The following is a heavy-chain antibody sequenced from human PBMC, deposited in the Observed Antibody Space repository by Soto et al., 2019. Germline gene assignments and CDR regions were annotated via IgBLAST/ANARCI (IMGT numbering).Heavy chain of an antibody. CDR3: ARRTRITMIVVPYTWFDP. D-gene: IGHD3-22*01. Sequence: QVQLQQWGAGLLKPSETLSLTCAVYGESLSASYWSWIRQPPGKGPEWIGDINHNGNADYNPSLKSRLXXXIXXSRNQFSLNLISVTAADTAVYYCARRTRITMIVVPYTWFDPWGQGTLVTVSS. J-gene: IGHJ5*02. CDR2: INHNGNA. V-gene: IGHV4-34*01. CDR1: GESLSASY.